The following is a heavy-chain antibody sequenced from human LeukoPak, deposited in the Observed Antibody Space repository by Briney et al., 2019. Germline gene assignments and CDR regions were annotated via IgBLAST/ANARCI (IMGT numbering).Heavy chain of an antibody. CDR2: ISGRGSSS. V-gene: IGHV3-23*01. J-gene: IGHJ5*02. Sequence: GGSLRLSCAASGFTFSSYAMSWVRQAPGKGLEWVSGISGRGSSSYYADSVKGRFTISRDNSKNTLYLQMNSLRAEDTAVYYCAKAPYYYDSSGYSSWGQGTLVTVSS. CDR1: GFTFSSYA. CDR3: AKAPYYYDSSGYSS. D-gene: IGHD3-22*01.